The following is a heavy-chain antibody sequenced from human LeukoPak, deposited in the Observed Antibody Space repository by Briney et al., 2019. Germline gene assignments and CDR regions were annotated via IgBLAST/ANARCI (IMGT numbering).Heavy chain of an antibody. CDR1: GFTFSSYW. CDR3: VGGSCYLDY. V-gene: IGHV3-74*01. D-gene: IGHD2-15*01. CDR2: INSDGGTT. J-gene: IGHJ4*02. Sequence: GGSLRLSCAASGFTFSSYWMHWVRQAPGKGLVWVSRINSDGGTTSYADSVKGRITISRDNAKNTLYLQMNSLRAEDTAVYYCVGGSCYLDYWGQGTLVTVSS.